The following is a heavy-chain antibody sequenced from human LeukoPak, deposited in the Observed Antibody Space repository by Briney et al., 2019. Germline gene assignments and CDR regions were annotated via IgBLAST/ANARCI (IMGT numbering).Heavy chain of an antibody. J-gene: IGHJ4*02. V-gene: IGHV3-21*01. CDR2: ISSSSSYI. Sequence: GGSLRLSCAASGFTFSSYSMNWVRQAPGKGLEWVSSISSSSSYIYYADSVKGRFTISRDNAKNSLYLQMNSLRAEDTAVYYCARDLVGTMVRGVIYFDYWGQGTLVTVSS. CDR1: GFTFSSYS. D-gene: IGHD3-10*01. CDR3: ARDLVGTMVRGVIYFDY.